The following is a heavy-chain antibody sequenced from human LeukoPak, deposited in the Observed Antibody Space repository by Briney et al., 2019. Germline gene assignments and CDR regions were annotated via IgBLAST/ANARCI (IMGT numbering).Heavy chain of an antibody. CDR1: GGSISSGDYY. CDR3: ARAALQLWLHPDY. V-gene: IGHV4-30-4*08. D-gene: IGHD5-18*01. J-gene: IGHJ4*02. Sequence: ASETLSLTCTVSGGSISSGDYYWSWIRQPPGKGLEWIGYIYYSGSTYYNPSLKSRVTISVDTSKNQFSLKLSSVTAADTAVYYCARAALQLWLHPDYWGQGTLVTVSS. CDR2: IYYSGST.